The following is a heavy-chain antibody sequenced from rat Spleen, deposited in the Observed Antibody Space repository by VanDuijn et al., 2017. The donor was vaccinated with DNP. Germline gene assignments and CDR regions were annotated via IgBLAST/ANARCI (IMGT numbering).Heavy chain of an antibody. D-gene: IGHD5-1*01. Sequence: VQLVESGGGLVQPGRSLKLSCAASGFTFSDYNMAWVRQPPGKGLEWIAGIWSGGSTDYNSALKSRLSINRDTSKSQVFLKMNSLQAEDAAMYFCARFGRQLGDYSDYWGQGVMVTVSS. CDR1: GFTFSDYN. J-gene: IGHJ2*01. V-gene: IGHV2S12*01. CDR2: IWSGGST. CDR3: ARFGRQLGDYSDY.